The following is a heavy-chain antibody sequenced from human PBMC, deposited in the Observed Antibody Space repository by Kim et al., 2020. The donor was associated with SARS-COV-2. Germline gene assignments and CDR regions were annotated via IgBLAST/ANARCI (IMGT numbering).Heavy chain of an antibody. CDR3: ARTYSGSYLSGFDI. D-gene: IGHD1-26*01. Sequence: AQKFLGRVTMTKDTSTSTVYMELSSLRSEDTAVYYCARTYSGSYLSGFDIWGQGTMVTVSS. J-gene: IGHJ3*02. V-gene: IGHV1-46*01.